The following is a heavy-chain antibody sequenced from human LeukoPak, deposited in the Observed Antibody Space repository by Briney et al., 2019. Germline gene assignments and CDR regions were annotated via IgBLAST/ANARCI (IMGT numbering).Heavy chain of an antibody. CDR3: ARDLRPFSGYDNLAFDI. J-gene: IGHJ3*02. CDR1: GFTLSRYS. V-gene: IGHV3-21*01. D-gene: IGHD5-12*01. Sequence: PGGSLRLSCAASGFTLSRYSMNWVRQAPGKGLEWVSFISTSSSYIYYTDSVKGRFTISRDNAKSSLYLQMNSLRAEDTAVYYCARDLRPFSGYDNLAFDIWGQGTMVTVSS. CDR2: ISTSSSYI.